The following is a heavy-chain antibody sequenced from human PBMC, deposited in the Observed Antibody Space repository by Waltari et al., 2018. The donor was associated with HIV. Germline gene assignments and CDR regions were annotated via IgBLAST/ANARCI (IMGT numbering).Heavy chain of an antibody. CDR1: GYTFTGYY. J-gene: IGHJ4*02. D-gene: IGHD2-8*01. CDR3: TRIPKVGVYFDY. CDR2: INPISGGT. Sequence: QVQLVQSGAEVKKPGASVKDSCKASGYTFTGYYIHWVRQAPGQGLEWMGRINPISGGTDYAQKFQGRVPMTRDTSISTAYMELRRLRSDDTAVYFCTRIPKVGVYFDYWGQGTLVTVSS. V-gene: IGHV1-2*06.